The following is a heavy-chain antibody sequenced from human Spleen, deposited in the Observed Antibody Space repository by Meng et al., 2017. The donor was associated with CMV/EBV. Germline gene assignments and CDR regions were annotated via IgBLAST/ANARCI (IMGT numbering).Heavy chain of an antibody. CDR3: AKDYIVRGGLFDF. J-gene: IGHJ4*02. D-gene: IGHD2-15*01. CDR2: INSGTGRT. CDR1: GFTFSSYS. Sequence: GESLKISCAASGFTFSSYSVNWVRQAPGKGLEWVSVINSGTGRTYYADSVKGRFTISRDNSKNTLYLHMNSLRVEDTAMYYCAKDYIVRGGLFDFWGQGTLVTVSS. V-gene: IGHV3-23*03.